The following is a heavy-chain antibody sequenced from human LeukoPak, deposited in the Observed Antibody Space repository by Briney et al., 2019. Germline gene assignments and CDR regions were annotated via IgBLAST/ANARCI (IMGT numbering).Heavy chain of an antibody. D-gene: IGHD3-3*01. CDR2: ISSSSSTI. V-gene: IGHV3-48*04. CDR3: ARETADLAFDI. Sequence: GGSLRLSCAASGFTFSSYSMNWVRQAPGKGLEWVSYISSSSSTIYYADSVKGRFTISRDNAKNSLYLQMNSLRAEDTAVYYCARETADLAFDIWGQGTMVTVSS. J-gene: IGHJ3*02. CDR1: GFTFSSYS.